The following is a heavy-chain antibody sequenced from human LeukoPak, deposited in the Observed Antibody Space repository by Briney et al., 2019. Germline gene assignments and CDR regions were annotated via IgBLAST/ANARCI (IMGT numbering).Heavy chain of an antibody. J-gene: IGHJ6*02. CDR1: GFTFSGYE. D-gene: IGHD2-2*01. Sequence: PGGSLRHSCVASGFTFSGYEVHGVRQAPGKRLEWVSYISPSGTTIYYADSVKGRFTISRDNAKDSLYLQMNSLRAEDTALYYCARDPRGYCSSNPCYYGLDVWGQGTTVTVSS. CDR2: ISPSGTTI. V-gene: IGHV3-48*03. CDR3: ARDPRGYCSSNPCYYGLDV.